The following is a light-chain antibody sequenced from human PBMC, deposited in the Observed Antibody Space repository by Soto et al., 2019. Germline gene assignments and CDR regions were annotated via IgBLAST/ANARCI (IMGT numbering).Light chain of an antibody. CDR3: QQYNNWPPWT. CDR2: GAS. V-gene: IGKV3-15*01. J-gene: IGKJ3*01. CDR1: QSVSSN. Sequence: EIVMTQSPATLSVSPGERATLSCRASQSVSSNLAWYQQKPGQAPRLLIYGASTRATGIPARFSGSRSGTEFTLTISSRQSEDFAVYYCQQYNNWPPWTFGHGTKVDIK.